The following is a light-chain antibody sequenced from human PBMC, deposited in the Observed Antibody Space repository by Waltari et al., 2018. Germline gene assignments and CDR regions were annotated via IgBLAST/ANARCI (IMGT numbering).Light chain of an antibody. CDR1: QSISLY. CDR3: QKDGTLPAT. Sequence: EIVLTQSPGTLSLSPGESATLSCRANQSISLYLAWYQQKVRHPPRLLIYEASSRSTGIPDRFSGSGSGTDFSLTISRLEPEDFSVYYCQKDGTLPATFGQGTKVEIK. CDR2: EAS. V-gene: IGKV3-20*01. J-gene: IGKJ1*01.